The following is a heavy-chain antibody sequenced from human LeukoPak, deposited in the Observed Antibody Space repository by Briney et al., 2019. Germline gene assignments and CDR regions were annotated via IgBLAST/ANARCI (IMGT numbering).Heavy chain of an antibody. D-gene: IGHD5-12*01. CDR1: GFTFSSYA. V-gene: IGHV3-30-3*01. CDR3: AKDRGRYSYGSVDY. J-gene: IGHJ4*02. Sequence: GRSLRLSCAASGFTFSSYAMHWVRQAPGKGLEWVAVISYDGSNKYYADSVKGRFTISRDNFKNTLYLQMNSLRVEDTAVYYCAKDRGRYSYGSVDYWGQGTLVTVSS. CDR2: ISYDGSNK.